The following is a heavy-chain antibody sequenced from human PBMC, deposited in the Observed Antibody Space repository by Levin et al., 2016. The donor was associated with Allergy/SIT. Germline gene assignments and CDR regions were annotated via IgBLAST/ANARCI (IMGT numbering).Heavy chain of an antibody. Sequence: SETLSLTCSVSGGSISSSSYYWGWIRQPPGKGLEWIGSIYYSGSTYYNPSLKSRVTISVDTSKNQFSLKLSSVTAADTAVYYCARGRRGNYYYYGMDVWGQGTTVTVSS. CDR3: ARGRRGNYYYYGMDV. D-gene: IGHD1-14*01. CDR2: IYYSGST. CDR1: GGSISSSSYY. J-gene: IGHJ6*02. V-gene: IGHV4-39*07.